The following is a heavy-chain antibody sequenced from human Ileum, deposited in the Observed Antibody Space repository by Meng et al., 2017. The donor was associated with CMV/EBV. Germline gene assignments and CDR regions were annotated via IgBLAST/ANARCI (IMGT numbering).Heavy chain of an antibody. CDR2: INPHTGDT. CDR3: ARSPWSTSNLGEYGMDV. J-gene: IGHJ6*02. CDR1: EYTFIDYY. V-gene: IGHV1-2*02. Sequence: ASVKVSCKASEYTFIDYYMDWVRQAPGQGLEWMGWINPHTGDTNYLQKFQGRVTLTRDTSIGTVYMELSSLTLDDTAVYYCARSPWSTSNLGEYGMDVWGQGTTVTVSS. D-gene: IGHD3-16*01.